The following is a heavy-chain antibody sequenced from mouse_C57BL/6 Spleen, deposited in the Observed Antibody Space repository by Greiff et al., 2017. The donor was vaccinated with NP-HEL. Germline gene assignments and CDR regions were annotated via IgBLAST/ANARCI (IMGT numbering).Heavy chain of an antibody. CDR3: ARLGATVVG. Sequence: QVQLQQPGTELVKPGASVKLSCKASGYTFTGYWIHWVKQRPGQGLEWIGNINPSNGGTNYNEKFKSKATLTVDKSTSTAYRQLSSLTSEDSAVDYVARLGATVVGWGQGTLVTVSA. CDR2: INPSNGGT. J-gene: IGHJ3*01. D-gene: IGHD1-1*01. CDR1: GYTFTGYW. V-gene: IGHV1-53*01.